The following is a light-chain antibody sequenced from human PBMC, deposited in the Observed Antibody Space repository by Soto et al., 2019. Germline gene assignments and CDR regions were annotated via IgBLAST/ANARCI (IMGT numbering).Light chain of an antibody. Sequence: DIVMTQSPDSLAVSLGERATINCKSSQSVLYSSNNKNYLAWYQQKPGQPPKLLIYWASTRESGVPDRFSGTGAWRSRSVAVSSLQAEDVATYYCQNYYSTQLTVGGGTKVDIK. CDR2: WAS. CDR3: QNYYSTQLT. V-gene: IGKV4-1*01. J-gene: IGKJ4*01. CDR1: QSVLYSSNNKNY.